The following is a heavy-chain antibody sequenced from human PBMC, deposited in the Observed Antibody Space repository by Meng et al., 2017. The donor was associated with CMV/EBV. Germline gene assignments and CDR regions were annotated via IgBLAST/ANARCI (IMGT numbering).Heavy chain of an antibody. J-gene: IGHJ6*02. Sequence: GGSLRLSCAASGFTFSSYEINRVRQAPGKGLEWISYISSSGSIIYYADSVKGRFTISRDNAKNSLYLQMNSLRAEDTAVYHCARGGRGKAAAGKRMDVWGQGTTVTVSS. V-gene: IGHV3-48*03. D-gene: IGHD6-13*01. CDR3: ARGGRGKAAAGKRMDV. CDR2: ISSSGSII. CDR1: GFTFSSYE.